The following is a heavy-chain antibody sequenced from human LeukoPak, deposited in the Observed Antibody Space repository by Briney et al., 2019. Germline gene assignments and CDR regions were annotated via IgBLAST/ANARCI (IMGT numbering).Heavy chain of an antibody. CDR2: ISGSGSYT. J-gene: IGHJ4*02. V-gene: IGHV3-23*01. Sequence: GGSLRLSCAASGFTVSDYSMSWVRQAPGKGLEWVSAISGSGSYTDYADSVKGRFTISKDNSKDTLYMRMNNLRAEDTAVYYCAKDRACGQWNCQGSDYWGQGTLATVSS. D-gene: IGHD1-7*01. CDR3: AKDRACGQWNCQGSDY. CDR1: GFTVSDYS.